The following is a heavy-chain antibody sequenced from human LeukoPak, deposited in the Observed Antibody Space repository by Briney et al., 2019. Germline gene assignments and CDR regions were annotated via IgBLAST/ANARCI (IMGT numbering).Heavy chain of an antibody. CDR2: TIPDSGDT. J-gene: IGHJ4*02. D-gene: IGHD4-17*01. CDR1: GYTFTGYY. V-gene: IGHV1-2*02. CDR3: AKDYGAFCFDS. Sequence: ASEKVSCKASGYTFTGYYMHWVRQAPGQGLEWMGWTIPDSGDTNYAQKFQGRVTMTRDTSISTAYMELSGLRSDDTALYYCAKDYGAFCFDSWGQGTLVTVSS.